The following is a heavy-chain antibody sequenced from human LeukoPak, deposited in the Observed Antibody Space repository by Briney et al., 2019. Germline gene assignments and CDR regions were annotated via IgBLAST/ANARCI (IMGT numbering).Heavy chain of an antibody. CDR3: VREDFVVIPAAMRGDY. Sequence: GASVKVSCKASGYTFTGFYIHWVRQAPGQGPEWMGWINPDRGGTNYAQKFQGRVTLTRDTSINTAYMELGRLSSDDTAVYYCVREDFVVIPAAMRGDYWGQGTLVIVSS. D-gene: IGHD2-2*01. J-gene: IGHJ4*02. V-gene: IGHV1-2*02. CDR1: GYTFTGFY. CDR2: INPDRGGT.